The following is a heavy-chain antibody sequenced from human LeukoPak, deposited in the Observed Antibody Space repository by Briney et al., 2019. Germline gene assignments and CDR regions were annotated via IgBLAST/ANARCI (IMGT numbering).Heavy chain of an antibody. V-gene: IGHV1-69*13. CDR2: IIPIFGTA. D-gene: IGHD3-22*01. Sequence: GASVKVSCKASGGTCSSYAISWVRQAPGQGLGWMGGIIPIFGTANYAQKFQGRVTITADESTSTAYMELSSLRSEDTAVYYCARPYYDSSGYYSLDAFDIWGQGTMVTVSS. J-gene: IGHJ3*02. CDR3: ARPYYDSSGYYSLDAFDI. CDR1: GGTCSSYA.